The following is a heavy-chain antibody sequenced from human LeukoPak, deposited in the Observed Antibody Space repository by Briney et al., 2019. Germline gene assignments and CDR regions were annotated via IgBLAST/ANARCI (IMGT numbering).Heavy chain of an antibody. CDR1: GFTFSSYS. J-gene: IGHJ4*02. V-gene: IGHV3-21*01. CDR3: VSGGSGYYLY. CDR2: ISSSGSYI. D-gene: IGHD3-22*01. Sequence: GGSLRLSCAASGFTFSSYSMSWVRQAPGKGLEWVSSISSSGSYIYYADSVKGRITISRDNAKNPLYLQMNSLRAEDTAVYYCVSGGSGYYLYWGQGTLVTVSS.